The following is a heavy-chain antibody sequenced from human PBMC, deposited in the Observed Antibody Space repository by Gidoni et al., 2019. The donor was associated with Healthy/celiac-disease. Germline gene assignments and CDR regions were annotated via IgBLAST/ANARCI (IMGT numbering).Heavy chain of an antibody. J-gene: IGHJ6*03. V-gene: IGHV3-49*04. D-gene: IGHD3-3*01. CDR2: IRSKAYGGTT. CDR1: GFTFGDYA. Sequence: EVQLVESGGGLVQPGRSLRLSCTASGFTFGDYAMSWVRQAPGKGLEWVGFIRSKAYGGTTEYAASVKGRFTISRDDSKSIAYLQMNSLKTEDTAVYYCTREGGSYDFWSGYSYYYYYMDVWGKGTTVTVSS. CDR3: TREGGSYDFWSGYSYYYYYMDV.